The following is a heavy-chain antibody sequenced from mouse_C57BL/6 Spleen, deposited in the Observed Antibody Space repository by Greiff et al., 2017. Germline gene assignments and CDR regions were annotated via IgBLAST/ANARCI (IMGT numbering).Heavy chain of an antibody. CDR1: GFTFSSYT. J-gene: IGHJ4*01. V-gene: IGHV5-9*01. CDR3: ARQLRYYAMDY. Sequence: EVQGVESGGGLVKPGGSLKLSCAASGFTFSSYTMSWVRQTPEKRLEWVATISGGGGNTYYPDSVKGRFTISRDNAKNTLYLQMSSLRSEDTALYYCARQLRYYAMDYWGQGTSVTVSS. CDR2: ISGGGGNT. D-gene: IGHD1-1*01.